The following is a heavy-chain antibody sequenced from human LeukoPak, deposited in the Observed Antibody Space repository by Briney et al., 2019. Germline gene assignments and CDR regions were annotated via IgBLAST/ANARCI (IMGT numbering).Heavy chain of an antibody. CDR2: IYSGGST. CDR3: ARAYQLFSPYYYYYYMDV. Sequence: GGSLRLSCAASGFTFSIYEMNWVRQAPGKGLEWVSVIYSGGSTYYADSVKGRFTISRDNSKNTLYLQMNSLRAEDTAVYYCARAYQLFSPYYYYYYMDVWGKGTTVTVSS. V-gene: IGHV3-53*05. D-gene: IGHD2-2*01. CDR1: GFTFSIYE. J-gene: IGHJ6*03.